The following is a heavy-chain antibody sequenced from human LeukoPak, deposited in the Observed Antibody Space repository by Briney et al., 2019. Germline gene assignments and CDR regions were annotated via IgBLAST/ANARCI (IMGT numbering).Heavy chain of an antibody. D-gene: IGHD3-22*01. CDR3: ARQRKYYYDSSGYYYDDY. Sequence: PSETLSLTCTVSGGSISSYYWSWIRQPPGKGLEWIGYIYYSGSTNYNPSLKSRVTISVDTSKNQFSLKLSSVTAADTAVYYCARQRKYYYDSSGYYYDDYWGQGTLVTVSS. V-gene: IGHV4-59*08. CDR2: IYYSGST. CDR1: GGSISSYY. J-gene: IGHJ4*02.